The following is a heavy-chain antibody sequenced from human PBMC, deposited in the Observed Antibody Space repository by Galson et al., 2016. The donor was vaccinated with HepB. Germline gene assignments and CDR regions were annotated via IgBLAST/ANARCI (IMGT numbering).Heavy chain of an antibody. Sequence: SVKVSCKASGGTFSTYVISWVRQAPGQGLEWMGGIIPLFGTANYAQKFQGRVTITADKSPSTVYMKLSSLRSEDTAVYYCARAGGGNHRPLDYWGQGTLVTVSS. D-gene: IGHD4-23*01. V-gene: IGHV1-69*06. CDR2: IIPLFGTA. J-gene: IGHJ4*02. CDR1: GGTFSTYV. CDR3: ARAGGGNHRPLDY.